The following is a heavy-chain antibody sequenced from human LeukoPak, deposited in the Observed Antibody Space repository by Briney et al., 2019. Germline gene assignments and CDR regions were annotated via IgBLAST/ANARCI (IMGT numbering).Heavy chain of an antibody. CDR2: IRSKANNYAT. CDR1: GFTFSGSA. J-gene: IGHJ3*02. Sequence: GGSLRLSCAASGFTFSGSAMHWVRQASGKGLEWVGRIRSKANNYATAYAASVKGRFTISRDDPKNTAYLQMNSLKTEDTAVYYCTRHADAFDIWGQGTMVTVSS. CDR3: TRHADAFDI. V-gene: IGHV3-73*01.